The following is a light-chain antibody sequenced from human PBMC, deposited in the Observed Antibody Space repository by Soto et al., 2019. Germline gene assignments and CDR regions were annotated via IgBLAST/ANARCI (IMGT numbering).Light chain of an antibody. V-gene: IGLV2-14*01. CDR1: SSDIGGSNY. CDR3: SSYTSSSTYVV. J-gene: IGLJ2*01. CDR2: EVT. Sequence: QSALTQPASVSGSPGQSITISCTGTSSDIGGSNYVSWYQQHPGKAPKLIIYEVTNRPSGVSDRFSGSKSDNTASLIISGLQAEDEAHYYCSSYTSSSTYVVFGGGTKLTVL.